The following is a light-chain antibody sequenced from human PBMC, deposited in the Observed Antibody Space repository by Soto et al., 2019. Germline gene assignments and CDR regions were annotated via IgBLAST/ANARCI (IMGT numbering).Light chain of an antibody. J-gene: IGKJ1*01. CDR3: LQHNSYPRT. CDR1: QTISSW. Sequence: DIQMTQSPSTLSASVGDRVTITFLASQTISSWVAWYQQKPGTAPKLLIYKASSLESGVPSRFSGSGSGTEFTLTISSLQPEDFATYYCLQHNSYPRTFGQGTKVDNK. V-gene: IGKV1-5*03. CDR2: KAS.